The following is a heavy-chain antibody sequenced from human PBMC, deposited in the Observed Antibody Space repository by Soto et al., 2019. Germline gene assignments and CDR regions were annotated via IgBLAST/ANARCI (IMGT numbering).Heavy chain of an antibody. V-gene: IGHV3-30*18. Sequence: QVQLVESGGGVVQPGRSLRLSCAASGFTFSSYGMHWVRQAPGKGLEWVAVISYDGSNKYYADSVKGRFTISRDNSKNTLYLQMNSLRAEDTAVYYCAKEAIDYYYYGMDVWGQGTTVTVSS. J-gene: IGHJ6*02. CDR1: GFTFSSYG. CDR2: ISYDGSNK. CDR3: AKEAIDYYYYGMDV. D-gene: IGHD3-22*01.